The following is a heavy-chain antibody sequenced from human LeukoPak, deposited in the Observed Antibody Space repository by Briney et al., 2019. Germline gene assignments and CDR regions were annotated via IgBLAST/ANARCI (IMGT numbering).Heavy chain of an antibody. V-gene: IGHV4-34*01. CDR1: GGSFSGYY. Sequence: SETLSLTCAVYGGSFSGYYWSWIRQPPGKGLEWIGEINHSGSTNYNPSLKSRVTISVDTSKNQFSLKLSSVTAADTAVYYCAKTYYDFWSALDYWGQGTLVTVSS. CDR2: INHSGST. CDR3: AKTYYDFWSALDY. J-gene: IGHJ4*02. D-gene: IGHD3-3*01.